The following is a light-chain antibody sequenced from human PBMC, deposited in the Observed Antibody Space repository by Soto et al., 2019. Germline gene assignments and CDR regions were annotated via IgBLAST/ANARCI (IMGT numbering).Light chain of an antibody. CDR2: EVT. Sequence: QSVLTQPASVSGSPGQSITISCTGTSSDIGGYNYVSWYQQYPGKAPNLIIYEVTNRPSGISYRFSGSESGNTASLTISGLQVEDEADYYCSSFRSGGTRVLFGGGTQLTVL. J-gene: IGLJ2*01. CDR3: SSFRSGGTRVL. CDR1: SSDIGGYNY. V-gene: IGLV2-14*01.